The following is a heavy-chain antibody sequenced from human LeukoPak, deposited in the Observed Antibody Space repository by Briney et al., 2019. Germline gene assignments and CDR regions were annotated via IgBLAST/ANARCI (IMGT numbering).Heavy chain of an antibody. J-gene: IGHJ4*02. D-gene: IGHD5-18*01. V-gene: IGHV4-34*01. CDR2: INHSGST. Sequence: SETLSLTRAVYGGSFSGYYWSWIRQPPGKGLECIGEINHSGSTNYNPSLKSRVTISVDTSKNQFSLKLSSVTAADTAVYCCARTRIQLWLYYFDYWGQGTLVTVSS. CDR3: ARTRIQLWLYYFDY. CDR1: GGSFSGYY.